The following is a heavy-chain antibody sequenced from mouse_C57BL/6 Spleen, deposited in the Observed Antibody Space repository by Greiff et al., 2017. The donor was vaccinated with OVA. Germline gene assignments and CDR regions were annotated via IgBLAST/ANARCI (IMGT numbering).Heavy chain of an antibody. D-gene: IGHD5-2*01. CDR1: GYTFTDYE. CDR3: AREYRGYFGV. Sequence: VQLQQSGAELVRPGASVTLSCKASGYTFTDYEMHWVKQTPVHGLEWIGAIDPETGGTAYNQKFKGKAILTADKSSSTAYMELRSLTPEDSAVYYCAREYRGYFGVWGTGTTVAVAS. V-gene: IGHV1-15*01. CDR2: IDPETGGT. J-gene: IGHJ1*03.